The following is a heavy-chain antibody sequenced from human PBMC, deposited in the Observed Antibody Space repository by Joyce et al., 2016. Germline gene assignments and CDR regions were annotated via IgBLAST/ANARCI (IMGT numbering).Heavy chain of an antibody. CDR3: ERDYRFGLFDY. V-gene: IGHV3-7*01. J-gene: IGHJ4*02. D-gene: IGHD3/OR15-3a*01. CDR1: GFTFSQYW. Sequence: EVQLVESGGGLVQPGGSLRLSCAASGFTFSQYWMSWVRQAPGKGLEWVANMNTYGSKKYYVDSVKGRFTISRDNAKNSLYLQMDSLRAEDTAVYYCERDYRFGLFDYWGQGTLVTVSS. CDR2: MNTYGSKK.